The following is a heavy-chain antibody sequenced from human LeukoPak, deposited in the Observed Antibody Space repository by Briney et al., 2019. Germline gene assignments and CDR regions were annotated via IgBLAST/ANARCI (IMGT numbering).Heavy chain of an antibody. CDR1: GFTFSSYA. Sequence: TGGSLRLSCAASGFTFSSYAMGWVRQAPGKGLEWVSTISASGAYTYYTDSVKGRFTISRDNAKNSLYLQMSSLRAEDTAVYYCARVGYSDESIDYWGQGTLVTVSS. D-gene: IGHD4-17*01. J-gene: IGHJ4*02. V-gene: IGHV3-23*01. CDR2: ISASGAYT. CDR3: ARVGYSDESIDY.